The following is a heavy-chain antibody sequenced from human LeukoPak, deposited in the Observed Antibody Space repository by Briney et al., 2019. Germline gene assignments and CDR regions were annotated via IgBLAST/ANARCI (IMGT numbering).Heavy chain of an antibody. J-gene: IGHJ3*02. D-gene: IGHD6-13*01. CDR2: IKSKSDGGTT. V-gene: IGHV3-15*01. CDR3: TTDYSSTWYTGGAFYI. Sequence: GGSLRLSCAASGFTYSNAWMSWVRQAPGKGLEWVGRIKSKSDGGTTDYAAPVKGRFTISRDDSKNTLHLQMNSLKTEDTAVYYCTTDYSSTWYTGGAFYIWGQGTMVTVSS. CDR1: GFTYSNAW.